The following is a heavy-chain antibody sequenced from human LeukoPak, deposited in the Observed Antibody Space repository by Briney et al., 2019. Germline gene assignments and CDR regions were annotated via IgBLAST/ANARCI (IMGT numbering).Heavy chain of an antibody. CDR3: ARGVTMVRGVINY. CDR2: ISDSGSII. D-gene: IGHD3-10*01. Sequence: GGSLRLSCAASGFTFSSYEMNWVRQPPGKGLEWVSYISDSGSIIHYADSVKGRFTISRGNAKNSLYLHMNSLRAEDTAVYYCARGVTMVRGVINYWGQGTLVTVSS. J-gene: IGHJ4*02. CDR1: GFTFSSYE. V-gene: IGHV3-48*03.